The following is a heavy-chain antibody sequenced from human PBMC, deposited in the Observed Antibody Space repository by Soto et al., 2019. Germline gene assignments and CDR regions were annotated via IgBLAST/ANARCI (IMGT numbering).Heavy chain of an antibody. CDR1: GGSFSVYY. CDR2: INHSGGT. Sequence: SETLSLTCAVYGGSFSVYYWSWIRHPPGKGLEWIGEINHSGGTNYNPSLKSRVTISVDTSKNQFSLKLSSVTAADTAVYYCARRSGSSSWYRYGNWFDPWGQGTLVTVSS. D-gene: IGHD6-13*01. CDR3: ARRSGSSSWYRYGNWFDP. J-gene: IGHJ5*02. V-gene: IGHV4-34*01.